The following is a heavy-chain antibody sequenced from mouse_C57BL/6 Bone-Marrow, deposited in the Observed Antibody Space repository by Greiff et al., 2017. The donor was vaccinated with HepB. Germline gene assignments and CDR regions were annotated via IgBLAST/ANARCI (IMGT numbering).Heavy chain of an antibody. V-gene: IGHV1-7*01. CDR2: INPSSGYT. CDR1: GYTFTSYW. D-gene: IGHD2-1*01. CDR3: ASGYYYGNSQFAY. Sequence: VKVVESGAELAKPGASVKLSCKASGYTFTSYWMHWVKQRPGQGLEWIGYINPSSGYTKYNQKFKDKATLTADKSSSTAYMQLSSLTYEDSAVYYCASGYYYGNSQFAYWGQGTLVTVSA. J-gene: IGHJ3*01.